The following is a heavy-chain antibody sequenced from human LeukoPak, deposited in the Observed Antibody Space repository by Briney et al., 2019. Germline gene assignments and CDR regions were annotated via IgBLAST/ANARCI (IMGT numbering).Heavy chain of an antibody. J-gene: IGHJ6*02. Sequence: GGSLRLSCAASGFTFSSYWMHWVRQAPGKGLVWVSRINSDGSSTTYADSVKGRFTISRDNAKNTLFLQMNSLRAEDTAVYYCGGGNGVRGVIIMEYYGMDVWGQGTTVTVSS. CDR2: INSDGSST. V-gene: IGHV3-74*01. CDR3: GGGNGVRGVIIMEYYGMDV. CDR1: GFTFSSYW. D-gene: IGHD3-10*01.